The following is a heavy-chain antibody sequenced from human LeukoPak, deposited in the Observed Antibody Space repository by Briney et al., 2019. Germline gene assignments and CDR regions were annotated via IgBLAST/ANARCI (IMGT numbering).Heavy chain of an antibody. D-gene: IGHD3-10*02. V-gene: IGHV3-74*01. J-gene: IGHJ6*04. CDR1: GFTFSSYW. Sequence: GGSLRLSCAASGFTFSSYWIHWVRQAPGKGLVWVSGINSDGGTTTYADSVKGRFTISRDNAKNTLYLQMNSLRAEGTAVYYCAELGITMIGGVWGKGTTVTISS. CDR2: INSDGGTT. CDR3: AELGITMIGGV.